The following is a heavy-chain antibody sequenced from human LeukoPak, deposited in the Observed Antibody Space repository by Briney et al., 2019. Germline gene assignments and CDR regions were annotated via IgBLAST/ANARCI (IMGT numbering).Heavy chain of an antibody. D-gene: IGHD3-22*01. Sequence: QTRGSLRLSCVASGFTFRNFAMSWVRQAPGKGLEWVSAIRAADGDNTYYGDSVKGRFTISRDNSENTLHLQMSSLRAEDTAVYYCAKFKGHYYYDSSGYCDNWGQGTLVTVSS. CDR3: AKFKGHYYYDSSGYCDN. CDR2: IRAADGDNT. V-gene: IGHV3-23*01. CDR1: GFTFRNFA. J-gene: IGHJ4*02.